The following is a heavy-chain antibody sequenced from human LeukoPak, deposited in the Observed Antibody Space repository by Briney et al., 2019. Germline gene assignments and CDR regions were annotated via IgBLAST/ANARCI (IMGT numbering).Heavy chain of an antibody. Sequence: AETLSLTCTVSGGSITSYYWNWIRQPPGKGLEWIGYIFYTGTTNYNPSLKSRITLSVDTSKNRFSLKLTSVAAADTAVYYCARGMPASGTGWYFDFWGRGTPVTVS. J-gene: IGHJ2*01. CDR2: IFYTGTT. V-gene: IGHV4-59*01. CDR1: GGSITSYY. CDR3: ARGMPASGTGWYFDF. D-gene: IGHD6-13*01.